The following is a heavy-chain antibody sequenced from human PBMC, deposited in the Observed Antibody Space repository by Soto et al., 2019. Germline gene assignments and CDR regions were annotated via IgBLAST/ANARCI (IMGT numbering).Heavy chain of an antibody. D-gene: IGHD6-6*01. CDR2: IWYDGSNK. CDR3: AKIYSSSSYYGMDV. Sequence: SLRLSCAASGFTFSSYGMHWVRQAPGKGLEWVAVIWYDGSNKYYPDSVKGRFTISRDNSKNTLYLQMNSLRAEDTAVYYCAKIYSSSSYYGMDVWGQGTTVTVSS. J-gene: IGHJ6*02. V-gene: IGHV3-33*06. CDR1: GFTFSSYG.